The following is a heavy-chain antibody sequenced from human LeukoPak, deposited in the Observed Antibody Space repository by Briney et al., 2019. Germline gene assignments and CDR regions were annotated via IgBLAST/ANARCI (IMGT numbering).Heavy chain of an antibody. V-gene: IGHV1-8*01. CDR2: MNPNSGNT. D-gene: IGHD3-10*01. J-gene: IGHJ6*03. Sequence: ASVKVSCKASRYTFTSYDINWVRQATGQGLEWMGWMNPNSGNTGYAQKFQGRVTMTRNTSISTAYMELSSLRSEDTAVYYCARGLWRFGELNYYYMDVWGKGTTVTVSS. CDR3: ARGLWRFGELNYYYMDV. CDR1: RYTFTSYD.